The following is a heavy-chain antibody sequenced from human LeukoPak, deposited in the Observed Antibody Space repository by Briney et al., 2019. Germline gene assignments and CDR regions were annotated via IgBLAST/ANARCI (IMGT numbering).Heavy chain of an antibody. CDR3: ARVRDSGYDSLDY. V-gene: IGHV4-59*01. D-gene: IGHD5-12*01. Sequence: PSETLSLTCTVTAGSISSYYWSWIRQPPGKGLEWIGYIYYSGSTNYNPSLKSRVTISVDTSKHQFSLKLSSVTAADTAVYYCARVRDSGYDSLDYWGQGTLVTVSS. CDR1: AGSISSYY. J-gene: IGHJ4*02. CDR2: IYYSGST.